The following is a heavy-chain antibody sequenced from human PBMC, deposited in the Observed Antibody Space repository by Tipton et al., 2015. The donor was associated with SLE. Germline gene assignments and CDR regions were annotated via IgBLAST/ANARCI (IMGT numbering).Heavy chain of an antibody. D-gene: IGHD5-24*01. CDR1: GFTFTHYW. CDR2: ISTDGSTT. CDR3: ARLRIGYNYDAFDM. J-gene: IGHJ3*02. V-gene: IGHV3-74*01. Sequence: SLRLSCAASGFTFTHYWMHWVRQAPGKGLVWVSHISTDGSTTNYADSVKGRFIISRDNSMHTLYLQMNSLRAEDTAVYYCARLRIGYNYDAFDMWGQGTMVTVSS.